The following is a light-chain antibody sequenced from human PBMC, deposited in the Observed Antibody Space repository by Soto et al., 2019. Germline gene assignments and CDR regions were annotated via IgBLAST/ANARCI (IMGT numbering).Light chain of an antibody. CDR2: DAS. CDR1: QTVRNKY. Sequence: EFVLTQSPGTLSLSPGERATLSCRASQTVRNKYLAWYQPTHGQAPRLIIYDASNRATGIPDRLSGTGSGTEFTLTISSLQSEDFALDYGQQYNDWPLTFGQGTKVDIK. V-gene: IGKV3-20*01. J-gene: IGKJ1*01. CDR3: QQYNDWPLT.